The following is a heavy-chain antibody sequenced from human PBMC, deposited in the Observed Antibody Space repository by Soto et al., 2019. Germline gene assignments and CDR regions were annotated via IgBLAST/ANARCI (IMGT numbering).Heavy chain of an antibody. J-gene: IGHJ4*02. CDR3: ASRDAGTSVDY. CDR1: GGSFTSSNW. CDR2: IYRTGST. V-gene: IGHV4-4*02. D-gene: IGHD1-7*01. Sequence: SETLSLTCAVSGGSFTSSNWWTWVRQPPGQGLEWIGEIYRTGSTNYNPSLKSRVTITLDKSENQFPLKVTSLTAADTAVYYCASRDAGTSVDYWGQGTLVTVSS.